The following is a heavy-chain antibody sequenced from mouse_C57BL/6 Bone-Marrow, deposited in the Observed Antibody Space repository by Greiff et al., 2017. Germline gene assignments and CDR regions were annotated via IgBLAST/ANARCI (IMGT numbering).Heavy chain of an antibody. CDR3: AGDDFAWFAY. D-gene: IGHD2-13*01. Sequence: QVQLQQPGAELVKPGASVKMSCKASGYTFTSYWITWVKQRPGQGLEWIGDIYPGCGSTNYNEKFKSKATLTVDTSSSTAYMQLSSLTSEASAVYYSAGDDFAWFAYGGRGTLVTVSA. V-gene: IGHV1-55*01. CDR2: IYPGCGST. J-gene: IGHJ3*01. CDR1: GYTFTSYW.